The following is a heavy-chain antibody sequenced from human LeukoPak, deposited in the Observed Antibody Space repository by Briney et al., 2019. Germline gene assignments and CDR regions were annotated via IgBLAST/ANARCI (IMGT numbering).Heavy chain of an antibody. V-gene: IGHV1-8*02. CDR1: GYTFTSYD. CDR2: MNPNSGNT. D-gene: IGHD3-10*01. Sequence: ASVKVSCKASGYTFTSYDINWVRQATGQGLEWMGWMNPNSGNTGYAQKFQGRVTMTRDTSISTAYMELSRPRSDDTAVYYCARESYFYGSVFDYWGQGTLVTVSS. J-gene: IGHJ4*02. CDR3: ARESYFYGSVFDY.